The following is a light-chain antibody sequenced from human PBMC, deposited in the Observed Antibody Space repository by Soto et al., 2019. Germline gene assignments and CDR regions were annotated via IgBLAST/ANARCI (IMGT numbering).Light chain of an antibody. CDR1: QNLRSS. J-gene: IGKJ1*01. CDR3: QQYNIWTQT. V-gene: IGKV3-15*01. CDR2: GAS. Sequence: EILLTQSPATLSVSPGERATLSWGASQNLRSSLAWYQKKPGQAPRLLIYGASTRATGIPARFSGSGYGTELTLTISSLKSEDFEVYVCQQYNIWTQTFGHGTQVDIK.